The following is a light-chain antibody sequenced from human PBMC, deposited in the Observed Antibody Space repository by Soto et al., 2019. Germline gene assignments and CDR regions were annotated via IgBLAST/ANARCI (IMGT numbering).Light chain of an antibody. Sequence: DIQMTQSPSSLSASLGERVTITCRASQSISSYLNWYQQKPGTAPKLLIYAASSLQSGVPSRFSGSGSGTDFTLTIISLQPEDFATYYCQQSYSTPAFGQGTKLEIK. CDR3: QQSYSTPA. J-gene: IGKJ2*01. V-gene: IGKV1-39*01. CDR1: QSISSY. CDR2: AAS.